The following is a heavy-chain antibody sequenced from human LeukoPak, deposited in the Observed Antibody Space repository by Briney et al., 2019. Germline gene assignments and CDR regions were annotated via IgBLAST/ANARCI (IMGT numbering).Heavy chain of an antibody. CDR1: GFTFSSYE. V-gene: IGHV3-48*03. D-gene: IGHD5-12*01. J-gene: IGHJ4*02. Sequence: GGSLRLSCAASGFTFSSYEMNWVRQAPGKGLEWVSYISSSGSTIYYADSVKGRFTISRDNAKNSLYLQMNSLRAEDTAVYYCASYGGYVYYFDYWGQGTLVTVSS. CDR2: ISSSGSTI. CDR3: ASYGGYVYYFDY.